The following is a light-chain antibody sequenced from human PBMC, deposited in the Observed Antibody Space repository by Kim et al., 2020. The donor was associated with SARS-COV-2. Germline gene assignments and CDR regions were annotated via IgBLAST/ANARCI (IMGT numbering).Light chain of an antibody. Sequence: SPGQTASMTCSGDKLGDKYACWYQQKPGQSPVLVIYQDSKRPSGIPERFSGSNSGNTATLTISGTQAMDEADYYCQAWDSSTDYVFGTGTKVTVL. V-gene: IGLV3-1*01. CDR2: QDS. CDR1: KLGDKY. CDR3: QAWDSSTDYV. J-gene: IGLJ1*01.